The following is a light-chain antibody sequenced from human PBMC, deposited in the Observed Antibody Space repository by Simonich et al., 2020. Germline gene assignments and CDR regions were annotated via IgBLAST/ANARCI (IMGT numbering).Light chain of an antibody. Sequence: PARPQPAPGLGPPGQPITISGPGTRRIVGSSNLVSWYQQHPGKAPKLMIYEGSKRPSGVSNRFSGSKSGNTASLTISGLQAEDEADYYCCSYAGSSTVVFGGGTKLTVL. J-gene: IGLJ2*01. CDR2: EGS. CDR3: CSYAGSSTVV. CDR1: RRIVGSSNL. V-gene: IGLV2-23*01.